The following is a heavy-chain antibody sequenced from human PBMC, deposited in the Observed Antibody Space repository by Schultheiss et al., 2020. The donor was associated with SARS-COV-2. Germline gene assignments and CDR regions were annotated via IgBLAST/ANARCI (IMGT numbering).Heavy chain of an antibody. V-gene: IGHV3-30*03. D-gene: IGHD6-19*01. CDR2: ISYDGSNK. J-gene: IGHJ6*02. Sequence: GESLKISCAASGFTFSSYGMHWVRQAPGKGLEWVAVISYDGSNKYYADSVKGRFTISRDNSKNTLYLQMNSLRAEDTAVYYCAREEYAQWLANSENTGYYYYGMDVWGQGTTVTVSS. CDR3: AREEYAQWLANSENTGYYYYGMDV. CDR1: GFTFSSYG.